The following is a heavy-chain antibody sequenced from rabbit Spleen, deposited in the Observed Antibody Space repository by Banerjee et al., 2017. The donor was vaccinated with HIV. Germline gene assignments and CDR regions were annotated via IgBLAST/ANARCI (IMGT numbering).Heavy chain of an antibody. J-gene: IGHJ4*01. D-gene: IGHD6-1*01. CDR2: IYPVFGVT. Sequence: QQLEESGGGLVQPGGSLKLSCTASGFTLSSYYMNWVRQAPGKGLEWIGYIYPVFGVTYYANWVNGRFTISSHNAQNTLYLQLNSLTAADTATYFCVREAGYGGYGDDNLWGQGTLVTVS. V-gene: IGHV1S7*01. CDR1: GFTLSSYY. CDR3: VREAGYGGYGDDNL.